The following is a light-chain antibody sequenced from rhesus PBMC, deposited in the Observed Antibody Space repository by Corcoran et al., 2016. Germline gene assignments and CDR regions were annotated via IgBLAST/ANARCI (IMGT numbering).Light chain of an antibody. CDR2: YAS. CDR3: QQYNSPPFT. J-gene: IGKJ3*01. CDR1: QGINNY. V-gene: IGKV1-37*01. Sequence: DIQMTQSPSSLSASVGDRVTITCRTSQGINNYLAWYQQKPGTAPKPLSYYASNLESVVPSTFSGSGSRKEFTLPISRLQPEDFATYYCQQYNSPPFTFGPGTKLDIK.